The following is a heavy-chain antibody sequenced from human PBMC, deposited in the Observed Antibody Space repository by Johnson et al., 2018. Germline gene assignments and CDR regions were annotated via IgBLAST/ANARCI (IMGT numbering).Heavy chain of an antibody. Sequence: VQLVESGAEVKKPGESLKISCTGSGYSFTSYWIGWVRQMPGKGLEWMGIIYPGDSDTIYNPSFQGQVTISADKSTSTAYLQWSSLKASDTAMYYFAMKLGPSGYSTVLDAFNIWGQGTMVTVSS. CDR2: IYPGDSDT. CDR3: AMKLGPSGYSTVLDAFNI. V-gene: IGHV5-51*03. D-gene: IGHD3-22*01. CDR1: GYSFTSYW. J-gene: IGHJ3*02.